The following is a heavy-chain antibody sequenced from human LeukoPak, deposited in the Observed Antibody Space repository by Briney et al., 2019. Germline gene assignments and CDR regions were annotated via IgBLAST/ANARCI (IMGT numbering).Heavy chain of an antibody. CDR3: ARKFGTGWFFDY. Sequence: PSETLSLTCTVSGGSISTYYWTWIRQPPGKGLEWIGYVSYSGSTNYNPSLKSRLTISVDTSKSQFSLELSSVTAADTAVYYCARKFGTGWFFDYWGRGTPVTVSS. CDR2: VSYSGST. D-gene: IGHD6-19*01. V-gene: IGHV4-59*01. CDR1: GGSISTYY. J-gene: IGHJ4*02.